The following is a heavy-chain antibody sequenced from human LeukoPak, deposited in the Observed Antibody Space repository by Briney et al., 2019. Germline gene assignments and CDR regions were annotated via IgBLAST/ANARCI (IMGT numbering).Heavy chain of an antibody. CDR2: IYYSGST. D-gene: IGHD2-21*02. V-gene: IGHV4-59*01. J-gene: IGHJ4*02. CDR1: GGSISSYY. Sequence: PSETLSLTCTVSGGSISSYYWSWIRQPPGKGLEWIGYIYYSGSTNYNPSLKSRVTISVDMSKNQFSLKLSSVTAADTAVYYCASSVVVTAIGEFDYWSQGTLVTVSS. CDR3: ASSVVVTAIGEFDY.